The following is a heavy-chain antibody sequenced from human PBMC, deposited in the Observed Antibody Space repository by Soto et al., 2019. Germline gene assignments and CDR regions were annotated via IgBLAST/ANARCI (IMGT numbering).Heavy chain of an antibody. CDR1: GGSFSGYY. Sequence: QVQVQQWGAGLLKPSETLSLTCAVYGGSFSGYYWSWIRQPPGKGLEWIGEINHSGSTNYNPSLKSRLTISEDTPKTHFSLRLGSVTPGDTALYYCVACAYGDSPRYGGRGTLVTVSS. V-gene: IGHV4-34*01. D-gene: IGHD4-17*01. CDR2: INHSGST. J-gene: IGHJ4*02. CDR3: VACAYGDSPRY.